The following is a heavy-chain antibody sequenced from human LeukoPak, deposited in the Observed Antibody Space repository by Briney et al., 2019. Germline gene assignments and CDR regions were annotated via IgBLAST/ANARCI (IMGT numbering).Heavy chain of an antibody. CDR2: IYYSGST. Sequence: SATLSLTCTGSGGSISSYYWSWIRQPPGKGLEWIGYIYYSGSTNYNPSLKSRVTISVDTSKNQFSLKLTSVTAADTAVYYCARSTFSSNWNLWGQGTLVTVSS. D-gene: IGHD6-13*01. CDR1: GGSISSYY. V-gene: IGHV4-59*08. J-gene: IGHJ4*02. CDR3: ARSTFSSNWNL.